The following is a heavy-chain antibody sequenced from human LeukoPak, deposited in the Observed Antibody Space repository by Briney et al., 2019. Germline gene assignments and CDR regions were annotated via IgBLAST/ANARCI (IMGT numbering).Heavy chain of an antibody. J-gene: IGHJ4*02. CDR2: IYSGGST. Sequence: GGSLRLSCAASGFTVSSNYMSWVRQAPGKGLEWVSVIYSGGSTYYADSVKGRFTISRENAKNSLYLQMNSLRAGDTAVYYCARGGYYGDYPDYWGQGTLVTVSS. V-gene: IGHV3-53*01. CDR1: GFTVSSNY. CDR3: ARGGYYGDYPDY. D-gene: IGHD4-17*01.